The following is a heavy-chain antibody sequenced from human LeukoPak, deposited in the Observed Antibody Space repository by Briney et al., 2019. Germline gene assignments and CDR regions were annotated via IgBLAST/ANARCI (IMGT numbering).Heavy chain of an antibody. CDR2: ISYDGSNK. CDR3: AKDLGWGYYDILTGYSLGGFDP. CDR1: GFTFSSYG. Sequence: GGSLRLSCAAPGFTFSSYGMHWVRQAPGKGLEWVAVISYDGSNKYYADSVKGRFTISRDNSKNTLYLQMNSVRAEDTAVYYCAKDLGWGYYDILTGYSLGGFDPWGQGTLVTVSS. J-gene: IGHJ5*02. D-gene: IGHD3-9*01. V-gene: IGHV3-30*18.